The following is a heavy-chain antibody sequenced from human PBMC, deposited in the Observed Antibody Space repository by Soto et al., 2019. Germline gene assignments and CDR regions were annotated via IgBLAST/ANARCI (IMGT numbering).Heavy chain of an antibody. CDR2: IIPILGIA. V-gene: IGHV1-69*02. CDR3: ARAQKGSGSYSPTGY. J-gene: IGHJ4*02. CDR1: GGTFSSYT. Sequence: QVQLVQSGAEVKKPGSSVKVSCKASGGTFSSYTISWVRQAPGQGLEWMGRIIPILGIANYAQKFQGRVTITAEKSTSTAYMELSSLRSEDTAVYYCARAQKGSGSYSPTGYWGQGTLVTVSS. D-gene: IGHD3-10*01.